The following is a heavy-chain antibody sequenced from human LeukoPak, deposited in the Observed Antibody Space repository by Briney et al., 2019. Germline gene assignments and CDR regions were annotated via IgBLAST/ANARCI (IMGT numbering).Heavy chain of an antibody. V-gene: IGHV3-48*04. CDR2: ISSSGSTI. J-gene: IGHJ4*02. Sequence: GGSLRLSCAASGFTFSSYSMNWVRQAPGKGLEWVSYISSSGSTIYYADSVKGRFTISRDNAKNSLYLQMNSLRAEDTAVYYCARVKATYSSSWMGYWGQGTLVTVSS. CDR3: ARVKATYSSSWMGY. CDR1: GFTFSSYS. D-gene: IGHD6-13*01.